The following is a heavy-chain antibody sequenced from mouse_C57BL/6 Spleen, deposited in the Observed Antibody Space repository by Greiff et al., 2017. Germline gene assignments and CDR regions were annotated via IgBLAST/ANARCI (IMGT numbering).Heavy chain of an antibody. CDR2: IYPRSGNT. V-gene: IGHV1-81*01. J-gene: IGHJ2*01. Sequence: VKLQESGAELARPGASVKLSCKASGYTFTSYGISWVKQRTGQGLEWIGEIYPRSGNTYYNEKFKGKATLTADKSSSTAYMELRSLTSEDSAVYFCARDYYGSPYYFDYWGQGTTLTVSS. CDR3: ARDYYGSPYYFDY. CDR1: GYTFTSYG. D-gene: IGHD1-1*01.